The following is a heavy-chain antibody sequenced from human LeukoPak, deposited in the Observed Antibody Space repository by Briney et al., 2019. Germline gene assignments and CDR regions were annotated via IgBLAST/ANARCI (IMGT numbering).Heavy chain of an antibody. J-gene: IGHJ4*02. V-gene: IGHV3-11*01. Sequence: GGSLRLSCAASGFTFSDPYMSWIRQAPGKGLEWVSKITGSGDNIFYADSVRGRFTISRDNSKNTLYLQMNSLRAEDTAVYYCAKEHDYGGYYFDYWGQGTLVTVSS. CDR1: GFTFSDPY. CDR2: ITGSGDNI. CDR3: AKEHDYGGYYFDY. D-gene: IGHD4-23*01.